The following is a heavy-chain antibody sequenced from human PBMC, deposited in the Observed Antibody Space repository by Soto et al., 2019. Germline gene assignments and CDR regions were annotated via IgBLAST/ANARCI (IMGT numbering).Heavy chain of an antibody. J-gene: IGHJ3*02. CDR3: ARDYYYDSSGYYPTYDAFDI. Sequence: GASVKVSCKASGYTFTGYYMHWVRQAPGQGLEWMGWINPNSGGTNYAQKFQGRVTMTRDTSISTAYMELSRLRSDDTAVYYCARDYYYDSSGYYPTYDAFDIWGQGTMVTVSS. CDR2: INPNSGGT. D-gene: IGHD3-22*01. V-gene: IGHV1-2*02. CDR1: GYTFTGYY.